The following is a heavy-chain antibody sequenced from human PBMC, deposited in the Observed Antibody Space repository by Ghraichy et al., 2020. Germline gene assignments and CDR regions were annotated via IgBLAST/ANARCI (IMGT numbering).Heavy chain of an antibody. J-gene: IGHJ4*02. D-gene: IGHD6-19*01. V-gene: IGHV3-53*01. CDR3: ARDSVSGWYTFDY. Sequence: GESLRLSCAASGFTVSSNYMSWVRQAPGKGLEWVSVIYSGGSTYYADSVKGRFTISRDNSKNTLYLQMNSLRAEDTAVYYCARDSVSGWYTFDYWGQGTLVTVSS. CDR1: GFTVSSNY. CDR2: IYSGGST.